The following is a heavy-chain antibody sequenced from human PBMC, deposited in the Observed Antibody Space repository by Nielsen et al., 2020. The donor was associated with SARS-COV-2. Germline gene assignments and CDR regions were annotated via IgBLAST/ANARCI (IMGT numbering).Heavy chain of an antibody. CDR3: ARQSRWLANFDY. CDR2: IHYTGST. V-gene: IGHV4-39*01. D-gene: IGHD6-19*01. Sequence: SEILSLTCTVSGGSMSNSNYYWGWIRQPPGRGLEWIGGIHYTGSTYYNPSLTSRATISVDTSKKQFSLRLSSVTAADTAVYYCARQSRWLANFDYWGQGTLVTVSS. CDR1: GGSMSNSNYY. J-gene: IGHJ4*02.